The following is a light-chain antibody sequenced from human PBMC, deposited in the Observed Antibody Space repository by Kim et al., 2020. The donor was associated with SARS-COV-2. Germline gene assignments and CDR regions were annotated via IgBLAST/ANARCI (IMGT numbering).Light chain of an antibody. CDR3: QQYDNLPVT. CDR2: DAF. J-gene: IGKJ5*01. V-gene: IGKV1-33*01. CDR1: QDITSY. Sequence: AAVGDRVTITCQATQDITSYLSWYHQKPGKAPKLLIYDAFNLETGVPSRFSGSGSGTHFTLTISGLQPEDSGTYYCQQYDNLPVTFGQGTRLEIK.